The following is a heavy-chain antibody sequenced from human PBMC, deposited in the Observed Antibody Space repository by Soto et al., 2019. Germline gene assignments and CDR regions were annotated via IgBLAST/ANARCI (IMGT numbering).Heavy chain of an antibody. D-gene: IGHD3-10*02. Sequence: QVQLLQSGAEVKKPGASVKVSCKASGYIFTNYAMHWVRQAPGQGLEWMGWINAGNGYTKYSQKSQGRVTITRDTFATTVYMDVTSLRSEDTAVYYCARGAALYVGHWYFDLWGRGTLVTVSS. CDR3: ARGAALYVGHWYFDL. V-gene: IGHV1-3*01. CDR2: INAGNGYT. J-gene: IGHJ2*01. CDR1: GYIFTNYA.